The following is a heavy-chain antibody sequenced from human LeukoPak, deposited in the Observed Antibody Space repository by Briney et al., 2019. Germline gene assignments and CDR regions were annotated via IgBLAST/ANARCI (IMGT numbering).Heavy chain of an antibody. Sequence: SETLSLTWSVSGGSISSSSYYWGWLRQPPGKGLEWIGHIYGSGSTNYNPSLKSRVTLSVDTSKNQFSLKLSSVTAADTAVYYCAREGTSGTHLNWFDPWGQGTLVTVSS. CDR3: AREGTSGTHLNWFDP. D-gene: IGHD1-1*01. CDR2: IYGSGST. CDR1: GGSISSSSYY. J-gene: IGHJ5*02. V-gene: IGHV4-61*01.